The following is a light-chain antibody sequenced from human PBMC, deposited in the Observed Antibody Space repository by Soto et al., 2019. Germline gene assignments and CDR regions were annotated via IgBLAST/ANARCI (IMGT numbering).Light chain of an antibody. Sequence: EIAMTQSPATLSVSPGERATLSCRASQSISTELAWYQQLPGQPPSLLICSASARATAVPAGFTGRGSCSEFTLTFSGLKSQDFAIDYCLHGQKWPLTFGQGTRLEI. CDR2: SAS. CDR1: QSISTE. J-gene: IGKJ2*01. V-gene: IGKV3-15*01. CDR3: LHGQKWPLT.